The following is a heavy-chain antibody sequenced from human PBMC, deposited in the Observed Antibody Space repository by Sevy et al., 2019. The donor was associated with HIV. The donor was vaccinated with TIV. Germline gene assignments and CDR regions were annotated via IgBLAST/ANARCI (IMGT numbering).Heavy chain of an antibody. J-gene: IGHJ6*02. V-gene: IGHV1-2*02. CDR3: ARLTTKPTSDLYGMDV. CDR2: INPNDGVT. CDR1: GYTFTDYY. D-gene: IGHD4-17*01. Sequence: ASVKVSCKASGYTFTDYYIHWVRQAPGQGLEWMAWINPNDGVTKYAQRFQGGVTVTRDTSVSTAYMEVRGLGYDDTATYYCARLTTKPTSDLYGMDVWGQGTTVTVSS.